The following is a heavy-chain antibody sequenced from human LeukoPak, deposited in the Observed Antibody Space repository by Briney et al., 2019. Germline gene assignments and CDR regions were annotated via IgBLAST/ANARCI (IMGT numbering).Heavy chain of an antibody. CDR2: IYHSGST. D-gene: IGHD6-13*01. V-gene: IGHV4-30-2*01. CDR1: GGSISSGGYS. Sequence: SETLSLTCAVSGGSISSGGYSWSWIRQPPGKGLEWIGYIYHSGSTYYNPSLKSRVTISVDTSKNQFSLKLSSVTAADTAVYYCARLEQLGPSDAFDIWGQGTMVTVSS. CDR3: ARLEQLGPSDAFDI. J-gene: IGHJ3*02.